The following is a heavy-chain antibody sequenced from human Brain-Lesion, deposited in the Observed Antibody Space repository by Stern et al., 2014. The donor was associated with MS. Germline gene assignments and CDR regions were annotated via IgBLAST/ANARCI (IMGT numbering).Heavy chain of an antibody. D-gene: IGHD2-21*01. V-gene: IGHV3-21*01. J-gene: IGHJ4*02. Sequence: EVHLVESGGGLVKPGGSLRLSCVGSGFTFRSSSMNWVRQAPGKGLEWVSSITRSSDYIYYAGSVRGRFTISRDNARNSLYLQMNNLRTDDTAVYYCASGPYSFDYWGQGTLVTVSS. CDR1: GFTFRSSS. CDR3: ASGPYSFDY. CDR2: ITRSSDYI.